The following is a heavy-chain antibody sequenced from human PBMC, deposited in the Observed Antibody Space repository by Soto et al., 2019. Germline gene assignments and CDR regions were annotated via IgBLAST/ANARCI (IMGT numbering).Heavy chain of an antibody. CDR1: GGTFSSYT. V-gene: IGHV1-69*04. D-gene: IGHD6-6*01. CDR3: ARDQYSSSRGENWFDP. CDR2: IIPILGIA. Sequence: ASVKVSCKASGGTFSSYTISWVRQAPGQGLEWMGRIIPILGIANYAQKFQGRVTITADKSTSTAYMELSSLRSEDTAVYYCARDQYSSSRGENWFDPWGQGTLVTVSS. J-gene: IGHJ5*02.